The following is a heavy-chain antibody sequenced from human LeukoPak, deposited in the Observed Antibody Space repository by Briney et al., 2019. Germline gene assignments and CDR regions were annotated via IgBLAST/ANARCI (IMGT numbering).Heavy chain of an antibody. CDR3: ARGKGFVGHFDY. J-gene: IGHJ4*02. D-gene: IGHD2-15*01. V-gene: IGHV1-69*04. CDR1: GGTFISNA. Sequence: SVKVSFKASGGTFISNAISWVRQAPGQGPEWMGRIIPILGTAEYAEKFQGRVTITADKSTTTAYMELSSLKSEDTALYYCARGKGFVGHFDYWGQGTLVTVSS. CDR2: IIPILGTA.